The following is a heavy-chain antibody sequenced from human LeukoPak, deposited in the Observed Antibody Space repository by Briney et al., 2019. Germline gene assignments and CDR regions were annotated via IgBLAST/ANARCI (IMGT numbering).Heavy chain of an antibody. V-gene: IGHV4-34*01. D-gene: IGHD2-2*02. CDR1: GGTFSGYY. CDR3: ARVGFYQLLYGLPGGFDP. J-gene: IGHJ5*02. Sequence: PSETLSLTCAASGGTFSGYYWSWIRQPPGKGLEWIGEINHSGSTNYNPSLKSQVTISVDTTKNQFSLKLSSVTAADTAVYYWARVGFYQLLYGLPGGFDPWGQGTLVTVSS. CDR2: INHSGST.